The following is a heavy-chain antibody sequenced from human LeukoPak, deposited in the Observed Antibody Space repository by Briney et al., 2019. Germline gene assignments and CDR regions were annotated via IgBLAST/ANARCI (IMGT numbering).Heavy chain of an antibody. CDR3: AKRPWYYYDSSGYLDY. D-gene: IGHD3-22*01. J-gene: IGHJ4*02. CDR1: GFTFSSYV. Sequence: GGSLRLSCAASGFTFSSYVMSWVRQAPGKGLEWVSVISGSGGSTYYADSVKGRFTISRDNSKNTLYLQMNSLRAEDTAVYYCAKRPWYYYDSSGYLDYWGQGTLVTVSS. V-gene: IGHV3-23*01. CDR2: ISGSGGST.